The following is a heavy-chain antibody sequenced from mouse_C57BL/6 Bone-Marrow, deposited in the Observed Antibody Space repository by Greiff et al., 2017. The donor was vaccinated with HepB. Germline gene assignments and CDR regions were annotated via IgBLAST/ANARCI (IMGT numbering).Heavy chain of an antibody. J-gene: IGHJ4*01. D-gene: IGHD2-12*01. CDR2: INPNYGTT. CDR3: ARWGLTYDPYYAMDY. Sequence: VHVKQSGPELVKPGASVKISCKASGYSFTDYNMNWVKQSNGKSLEWIGVINPNYGTTSYNQKFKGKATLTVDQSSSTAYMQLNSLTSEDSAVYYCARWGLTYDPYYAMDYWGQGTSVTVSS. V-gene: IGHV1-39*01. CDR1: GYSFTDYN.